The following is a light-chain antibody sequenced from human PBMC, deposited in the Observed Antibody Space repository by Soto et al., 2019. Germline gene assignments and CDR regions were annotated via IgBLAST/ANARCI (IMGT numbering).Light chain of an antibody. CDR3: QQYGSSGT. J-gene: IGKJ1*01. V-gene: IGKV3-20*01. CDR2: GAS. Sequence: EIMLTQSPGTLSLSPGERGTLSFRASQGVSNNYLAWYQQKPGQAPRLLIYGASNRATGIPDRFSGSGSGTDFTLTISRLEPEDFAVYYCQQYGSSGTFGQGTKVDIK. CDR1: QGVSNNY.